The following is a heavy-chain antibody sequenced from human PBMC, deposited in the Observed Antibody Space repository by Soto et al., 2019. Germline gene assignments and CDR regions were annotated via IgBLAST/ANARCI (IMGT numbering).Heavy chain of an antibody. D-gene: IGHD5-12*01. CDR1: GDSVSSNTAS. CDR2: TYFRSKWYN. J-gene: IGHJ5*02. V-gene: IGHV6-1*01. CDR3: AKGDNLGPKTGYAFDP. Sequence: SQTLSLTCAISGDSVSSNTASWNWIRHSPSGGLEWLGRTYFRSKWYNDYAVSVKSRIIINPDTSNNQSSLQLSSVTPEDTAVYFCAKGDNLGPKTGYAFDPWGQGIMVTVSS.